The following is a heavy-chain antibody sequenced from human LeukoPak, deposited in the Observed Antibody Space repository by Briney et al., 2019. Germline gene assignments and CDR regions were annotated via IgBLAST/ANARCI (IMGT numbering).Heavy chain of an antibody. Sequence: PSQTLSLTCTVYGDSISSGDYYWSWIRQPPGKGLEWIGYIHYSGSTYYKPSLRSRVTISVDTSKNQFSLKLSSVTAADTAVYYCARDWVECSRTSCYRSPARKFDYWGQGTLVTVSS. CDR2: IHYSGST. CDR3: ARDWVECSRTSCYRSPARKFDY. J-gene: IGHJ4*02. CDR1: GDSISSGDYY. D-gene: IGHD2-2*02. V-gene: IGHV4-30-4*08.